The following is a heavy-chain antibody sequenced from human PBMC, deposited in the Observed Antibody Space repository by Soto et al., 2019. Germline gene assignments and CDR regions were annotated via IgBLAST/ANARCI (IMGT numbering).Heavy chain of an antibody. Sequence: QVQLVQSGAEVKKPGSSVKVSCKASGGTFSSYTISWVRQAPGQGLEWMGRIIPILGIANYAQKFQGRVTITADNSTSTAYMEVSSLRSEDTAVYYCASEGRAVDTARDRLSALDIWGQGTMVTVSS. CDR1: GGTFSSYT. V-gene: IGHV1-69*02. CDR3: ASEGRAVDTARDRLSALDI. J-gene: IGHJ3*02. D-gene: IGHD5-18*01. CDR2: IIPILGIA.